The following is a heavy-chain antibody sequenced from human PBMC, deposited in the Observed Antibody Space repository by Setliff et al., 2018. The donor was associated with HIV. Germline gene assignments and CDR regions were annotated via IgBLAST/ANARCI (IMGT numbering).Heavy chain of an antibody. Sequence: SETLSLTCAVSGGSISSSNWWSWVRQAPGEGLEWIGEIHHSGSTNYKPSLKSRVTISVDTSKNQFSLKLSSVTVADTAVYYCARLTLYSSSWYGTRDYFDYWGQGTLVTVSS. V-gene: IGHV4-4*02. D-gene: IGHD6-13*01. CDR3: ARLTLYSSSWYGTRDYFDY. CDR2: IHHSGST. CDR1: GGSISSSNW. J-gene: IGHJ4*02.